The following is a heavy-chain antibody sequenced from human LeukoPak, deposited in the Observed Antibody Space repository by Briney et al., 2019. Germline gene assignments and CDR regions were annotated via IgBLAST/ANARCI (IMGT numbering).Heavy chain of an antibody. V-gene: IGHV3-30*02. CDR2: IRYDGSNK. CDR1: GFTFSSYG. D-gene: IGHD3-10*01. J-gene: IGHJ4*02. CDR3: AKDLGLSGYFDY. Sequence: GGSLRLSCAASGFTFSSYGMHWVRQAPGKGLEWVAFIRYDGSNKYYADSVKGRFTISRDNSENTLYLQMNSLRAEDTAVYYCAKDLGLSGYFDYWGQGTLVTVSS.